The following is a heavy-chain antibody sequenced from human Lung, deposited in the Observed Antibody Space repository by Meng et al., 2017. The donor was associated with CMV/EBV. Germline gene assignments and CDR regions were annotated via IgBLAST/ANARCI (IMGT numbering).Heavy chain of an antibody. V-gene: IGHV4-31*03. CDR1: GGSISSGGYY. J-gene: IGHJ5*02. CDR2: IHSSGST. D-gene: IGHD3-10*01. Sequence: HVQPQVSGPRRVKRSPTLSLTCTASGGSISSGGYYWSWIRQHPGKGLEWIGYIHSSGSTYYNPSLRSRLTISVDTSKNQFSLKLSSVTAADTAVYYCARASYGSGSPLGESWFDPWGQGTLVTVSS. CDR3: ARASYGSGSPLGESWFDP.